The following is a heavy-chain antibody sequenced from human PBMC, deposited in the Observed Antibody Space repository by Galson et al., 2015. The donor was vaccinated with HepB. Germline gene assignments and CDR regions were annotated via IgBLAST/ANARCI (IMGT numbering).Heavy chain of an antibody. CDR2: ISGRGGST. D-gene: IGHD3-9*01. CDR3: AKDRYDDTLTGYYTH. Sequence: SLRLSCAASGFTFRSYAMSWVRQAPGKGLEWVSGISGRGGSTYYTDSVEGRFTISRDNSQNMLYLQMSSLRAEDKAVYYCAKDRYDDTLTGYYTHWGQGTLVTVSS. J-gene: IGHJ4*02. V-gene: IGHV3-23*01. CDR1: GFTFRSYA.